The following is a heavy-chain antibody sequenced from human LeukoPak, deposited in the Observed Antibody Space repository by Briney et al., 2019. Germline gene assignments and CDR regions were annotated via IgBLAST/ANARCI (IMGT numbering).Heavy chain of an antibody. J-gene: IGHJ4*02. CDR2: IYYSGST. CDR3: ARYSGSHFDY. D-gene: IGHD1-26*01. CDR1: GGSISSYY. V-gene: IGHV4-59*01. Sequence: SETLSLTCTVSGGSISSYYWSWIRQPPGKGLEWTGYIYYSGSTNYNPSLKSRVTISVDTSKNQFSLKLSSVTAADTAVYYCARYSGSHFDYWGQGTLVTVSS.